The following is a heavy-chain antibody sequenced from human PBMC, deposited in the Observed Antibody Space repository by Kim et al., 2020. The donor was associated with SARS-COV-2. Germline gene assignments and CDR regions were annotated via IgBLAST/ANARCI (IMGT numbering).Heavy chain of an antibody. V-gene: IGHV1-8*01. Sequence: ASVKVSCKASGYTFTSYDINWVRQATGQGLEWMGWMNPNSGNTGYAQKFQGRVTMTRNTSISTAYMELSSLRSEDTAVYYCARAKNKSEYSSCWYFYYYYMDVWGKGTTVTVSS. J-gene: IGHJ6*03. CDR2: MNPNSGNT. D-gene: IGHD6-19*01. CDR3: ARAKNKSEYSSCWYFYYYYMDV. CDR1: GYTFTSYD.